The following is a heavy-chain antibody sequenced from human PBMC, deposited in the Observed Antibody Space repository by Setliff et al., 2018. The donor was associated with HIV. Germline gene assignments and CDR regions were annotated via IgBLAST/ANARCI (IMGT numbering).Heavy chain of an antibody. CDR2: ISGSGGST. CDR3: AKDRVGYCSSISCPGGFDY. V-gene: IGHV3-23*01. Sequence: GGSLRLSCAASGFTFSSYAMAWVRQAPGKGLEWASAISGSGGSTYYADSVKGRFTISRDKSKNTVYLQMYSLRAEDTALYYCAKDRVGYCSSISCPGGFDYWGQGTLVTVSS. J-gene: IGHJ4*02. CDR1: GFTFSSYA. D-gene: IGHD2-2*03.